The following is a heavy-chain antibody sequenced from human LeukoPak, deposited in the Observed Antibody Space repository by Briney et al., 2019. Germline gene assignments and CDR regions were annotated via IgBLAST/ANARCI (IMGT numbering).Heavy chain of an antibody. V-gene: IGHV3-30*01. J-gene: IGHJ4*02. D-gene: IGHD1-14*01. CDR2: ISYDGSKT. CDR1: GFTLSNYA. CDR3: ASNRGSDY. Sequence: PGRSLRLSSAASGFTLSNYAMHWVRQAPGKGLEWVAAISYDGSKTYYADSVKGRFSISRDNSENTLYLQMDSLRAEDTAVYYCASNRGSDYWGQGSLVTVSS.